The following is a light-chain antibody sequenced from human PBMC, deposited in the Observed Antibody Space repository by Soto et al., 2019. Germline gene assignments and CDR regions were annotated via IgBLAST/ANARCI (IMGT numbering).Light chain of an antibody. V-gene: IGKV3-20*01. CDR2: DAS. CDR3: LQYLSSAPIT. J-gene: IGKJ5*01. CDR1: QSVSNNY. Sequence: EIVLTQSPGTLSLSPGERATLSCRASQSVSNNYLAWYQQKPGQAPSLPIYDASSRATGIPDRFSGSGSGSSFTRTICRLEHEDFAMYFCLQYLSSAPITFGQRTRLEIE.